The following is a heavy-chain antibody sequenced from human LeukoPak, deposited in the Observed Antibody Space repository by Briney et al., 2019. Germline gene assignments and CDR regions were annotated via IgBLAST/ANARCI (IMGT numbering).Heavy chain of an antibody. D-gene: IGHD3-3*01. CDR1: GYTFTSYG. CDR3: ARDQPRPLEWLPLDY. J-gene: IGHJ4*02. CDR2: ISAYNGNT. Sequence: GASVKVSCTASGYTFTSYGISWVRQAPGQGLEWMGWISAYNGNTNYAQKLQGRVTMTTDTSTSTAYMELRSLRSDDTAVYYCARDQPRPLEWLPLDYWGQGTLVTVSS. V-gene: IGHV1-18*01.